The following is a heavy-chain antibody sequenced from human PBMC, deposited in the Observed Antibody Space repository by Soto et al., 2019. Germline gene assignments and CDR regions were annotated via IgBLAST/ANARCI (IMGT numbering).Heavy chain of an antibody. CDR2: IYYSGST. CDR3: ARFYGSEGYFDY. Sequence: SETLSLTCTVSGGSISSGDYYWSWIRQPPGKGLEWIGYIYYSGSTYYNPSLKSRVTISVDTSKNQFSLKLSSVTAADTAVYYCARFYGSEGYFDYWGQGTLVTVSS. D-gene: IGHD3-10*01. V-gene: IGHV4-30-4*01. J-gene: IGHJ4*02. CDR1: GGSISSGDYY.